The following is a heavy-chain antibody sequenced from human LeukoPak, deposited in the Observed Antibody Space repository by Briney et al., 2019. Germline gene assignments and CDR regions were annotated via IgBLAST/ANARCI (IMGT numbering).Heavy chain of an antibody. V-gene: IGHV4-59*08. CDR3: ARHQGGGRYGMDV. CDR2: IYCSGST. J-gene: IGHJ6*02. CDR1: GASISSYY. D-gene: IGHD3-16*01. Sequence: SETLSLTCTVSGASISSYYWSWIRQPPGKGLEWIGYIYCSGSTNYNPSLKSRVTISVDTSKNQFSLKLSSVTATDTAVYYCARHQGGGRYGMDVWGRGNTVTVSS.